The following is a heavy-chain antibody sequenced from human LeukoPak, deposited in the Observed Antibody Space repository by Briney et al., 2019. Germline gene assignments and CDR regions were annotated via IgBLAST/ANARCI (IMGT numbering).Heavy chain of an antibody. D-gene: IGHD4-17*01. Sequence: PGGSLRLSCAASGFTFSSYGMHWVRQAPGKGLEWVAVISYDGSNKYYADSVKGRFTIFRDNSKNTLYLQMNSLRAEDTAVYYCAKCYGDYVLVYYFDYWGQGTLVTVSS. CDR1: GFTFSSYG. CDR3: AKCYGDYVLVYYFDY. CDR2: ISYDGSNK. J-gene: IGHJ4*02. V-gene: IGHV3-30*18.